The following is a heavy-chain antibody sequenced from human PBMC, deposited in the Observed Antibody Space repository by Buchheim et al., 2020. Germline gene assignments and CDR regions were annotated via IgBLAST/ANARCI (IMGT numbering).Heavy chain of an antibody. V-gene: IGHV1-2*02. CDR1: GYTFTGYY. D-gene: IGHD3-22*01. Sequence: QVQLVQSGAEVKKPGASVKVSCKASGYTFTGYYMHWVRQAPGEGLEWMGWINPNSGGTNYAQKFQGRVNMTRDTSISTAYMDLSRLRSDDTAVYYCGRYTAGYYDSSGYLGYFQYWGQGTL. J-gene: IGHJ1*01. CDR3: GRYTAGYYDSSGYLGYFQY. CDR2: INPNSGGT.